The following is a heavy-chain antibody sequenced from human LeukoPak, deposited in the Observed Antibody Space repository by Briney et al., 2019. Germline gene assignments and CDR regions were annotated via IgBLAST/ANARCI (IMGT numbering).Heavy chain of an antibody. V-gene: IGHV1-18*01. D-gene: IGHD6-13*01. CDR3: AREGSSWYEFGY. Sequence: ASVKVSCKASGYIFTNYGISWVRQAPGQGLEWMGWISAYNGNTNYAQKFQGRVTMTTGTSTSTAYMELRSLRSDDTAVYYCAREGSSWYEFGYWGQGTLVTVSS. CDR1: GYIFTNYG. CDR2: ISAYNGNT. J-gene: IGHJ4*02.